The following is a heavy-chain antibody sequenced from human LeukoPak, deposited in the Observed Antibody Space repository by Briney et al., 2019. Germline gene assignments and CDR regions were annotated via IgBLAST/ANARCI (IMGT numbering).Heavy chain of an antibody. Sequence: SETLSLTCAVYGGSFSGYYWSWIRQPPGKGLEWIGEINHSGSTNYNPSHKSRVTISVDTSKNQFSLKLSSVTAADTAVYYCASSLGSSGMDVWGQGTTVTVSS. D-gene: IGHD1-26*01. J-gene: IGHJ6*02. CDR1: GGSFSGYY. CDR2: INHSGST. CDR3: ASSLGSSGMDV. V-gene: IGHV4-34*01.